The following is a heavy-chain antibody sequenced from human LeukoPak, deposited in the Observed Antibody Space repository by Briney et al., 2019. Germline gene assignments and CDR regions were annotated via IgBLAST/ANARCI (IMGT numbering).Heavy chain of an antibody. V-gene: IGHV1-58*01. CDR2: IVVGSGNT. D-gene: IGHD3-22*01. J-gene: IGHJ4*02. Sequence: SVKVSCKASGFTFTSSAVQWVRQARGQRLEWIGWIVVGSGNTNYAQKFQERVTITRDMSTSTAYMELSSLRSEDTAVYYCAAENVYYDSSGYYLGPWYYFDYWGQGTLVTVSS. CDR3: AAENVYYDSSGYYLGPWYYFDY. CDR1: GFTFTSSA.